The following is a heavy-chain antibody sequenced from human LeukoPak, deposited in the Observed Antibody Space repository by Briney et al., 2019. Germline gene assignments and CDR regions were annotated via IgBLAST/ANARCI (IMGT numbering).Heavy chain of an antibody. V-gene: IGHV4-4*07. CDR1: GGSISSYY. CDR3: ARDSGIAVAGNYYYYYMDV. D-gene: IGHD6-19*01. J-gene: IGHJ6*03. CDR2: IYTSGST. Sequence: PETLSLTCTVSGGSISSYYWSWIRQPAGKGLEWIGRIYTSGSTNYNPSLKSRVTMSVDTSKNQFSLQLNSVTPEDTAVYYCARDSGIAVAGNYYYYYMDVWGKGTTVTVSS.